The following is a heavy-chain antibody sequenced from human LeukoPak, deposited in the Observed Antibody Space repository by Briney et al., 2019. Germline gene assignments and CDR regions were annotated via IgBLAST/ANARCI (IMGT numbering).Heavy chain of an antibody. CDR3: ARASGLPPRFGRVYFDY. V-gene: IGHV4-34*01. CDR2: ISYGRST. Sequence: SETLSLTCAVYGGSSSGYYWSWIRQPPGKGPEWIGSISYGRSTYYNSSLESRVTISGDTSKNQFSLRLSSVTAADTAVYYCARASGLPPRFGRVYFDYWGQGTLVTVSS. D-gene: IGHD3-3*01. CDR1: GGSSSGYY. J-gene: IGHJ4*02.